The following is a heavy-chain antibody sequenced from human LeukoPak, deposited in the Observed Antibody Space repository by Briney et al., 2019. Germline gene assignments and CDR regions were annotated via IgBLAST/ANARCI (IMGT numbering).Heavy chain of an antibody. J-gene: IGHJ4*02. CDR2: IWYDGSNK. CDR3: ARDSVHSSGWFDLDY. D-gene: IGHD6-19*01. V-gene: IGHV3-33*01. Sequence: PGGSLRLSCTASGFTFSSYAMHWVRQAPGKGLEWVAVIWYDGSNKYYGDSVKGRITISRDNSKNTLFLQMNSLRAEDTAVYYCARDSVHSSGWFDLDYWGQGTLVTVSS. CDR1: GFTFSSYA.